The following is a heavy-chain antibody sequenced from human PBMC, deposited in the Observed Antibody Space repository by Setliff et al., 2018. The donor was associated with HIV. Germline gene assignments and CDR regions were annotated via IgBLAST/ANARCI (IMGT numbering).Heavy chain of an antibody. J-gene: IGHJ3*02. V-gene: IGHV1-24*01. Sequence: GASVKVSCKVSGSSLTELSIHWVRQTPGKGLQWMGGFDPEDGPDDGQTIYAQKFQGRVTMTEDTSTDTAYMELSSLRSEDTAVYYCATGLQLWGVTVLDAFDIWGQGTMVTVSS. D-gene: IGHD5-18*01. CDR1: GSSLTELS. CDR3: ATGLQLWGVTVLDAFDI. CDR2: FDPEDGPDDGQT.